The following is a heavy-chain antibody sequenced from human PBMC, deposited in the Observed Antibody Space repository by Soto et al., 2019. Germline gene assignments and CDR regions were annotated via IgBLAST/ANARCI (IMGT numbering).Heavy chain of an antibody. V-gene: IGHV3-23*01. CDR2: ISGSGGST. Sequence: GGSLRLSCAASGFTFSSYAMSWVRQAPRKGLEWVSAISGSGGSTYYADSVKGRFTISRDNSKNTLYLQMNSLRAEDTAVYYCAKHMAARPYYYGMDVWGQGTTVTVSS. J-gene: IGHJ6*02. D-gene: IGHD6-6*01. CDR3: AKHMAARPYYYGMDV. CDR1: GFTFSSYA.